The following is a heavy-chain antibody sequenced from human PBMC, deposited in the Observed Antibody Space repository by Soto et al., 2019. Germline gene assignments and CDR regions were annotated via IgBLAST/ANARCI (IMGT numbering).Heavy chain of an antibody. CDR2: MNPNSGNT. CDR1: GYTFTSYD. V-gene: IGHV1-8*01. D-gene: IGHD2-2*01. Sequence: QVQLVQSGAEVKKPGASVKVSCKASGYTFTSYDINWVRQATGQGLEWMGWMNPNSGNTGYAQKFQGRVTMTRNTSISTAYMELSSLRSXXTAXYXCXVPAYDYWGQGTLVTVSS. J-gene: IGHJ4*02. CDR3: XVPAYDY.